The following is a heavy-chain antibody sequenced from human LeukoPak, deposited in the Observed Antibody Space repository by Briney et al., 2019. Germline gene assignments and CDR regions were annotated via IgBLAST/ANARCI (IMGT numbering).Heavy chain of an antibody. CDR1: GFTVSRNY. Sequence: GGSLRLSCAASGFTVSRNYMSWVRQAPGKGLEWVSVVYSGGSTHYADSVKGRFTISRDNSKNTLYLHMNSLRAEDTAVYYCATADSGSYYSGFDYWGQGTLVTVSS. J-gene: IGHJ4*02. CDR3: ATADSGSYYSGFDY. V-gene: IGHV3-66*01. D-gene: IGHD1-26*01. CDR2: VYSGGST.